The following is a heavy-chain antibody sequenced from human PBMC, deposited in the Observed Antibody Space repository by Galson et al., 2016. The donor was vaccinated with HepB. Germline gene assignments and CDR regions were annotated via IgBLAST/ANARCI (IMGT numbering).Heavy chain of an antibody. V-gene: IGHV4-31*03. CDR3: ASPDPSTGRDDASDL. J-gene: IGHJ3*01. Sequence: TLSLTCSVSGDSISRGGYFWTWIRQHPQKGLEWIGYISYIGRTTYNPSLQSRVTMSLDTSQNRFSLSLSSVTAADAAIYFCASPDPSTGRDDASDLWGQGTMVTVSS. D-gene: IGHD2-8*02. CDR1: GDSISRGGYF. CDR2: ISYIGRT.